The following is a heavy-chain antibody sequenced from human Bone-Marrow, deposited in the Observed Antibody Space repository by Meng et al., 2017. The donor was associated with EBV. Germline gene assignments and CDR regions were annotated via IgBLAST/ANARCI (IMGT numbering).Heavy chain of an antibody. CDR3: ATESTTFEY. J-gene: IGHJ4*02. V-gene: IGHV3-15*01. CDR1: GFTFRKAG. CDR2: VKSQADGGTT. D-gene: IGHD1-1*01. Sequence: EVVLVGSGGGLVNPGGSLRLSCEAPGFTFRKAGMSWVRQAPGKGLEWVGRVKSQADGGTTDYTAAVRGRFTISRDDSRNMLYLQINSLQIEDSALYYCATESTTFEYWGLGTLVTVSS.